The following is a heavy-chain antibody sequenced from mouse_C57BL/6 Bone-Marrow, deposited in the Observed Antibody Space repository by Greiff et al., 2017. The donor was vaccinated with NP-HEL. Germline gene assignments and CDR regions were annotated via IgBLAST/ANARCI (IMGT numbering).Heavy chain of an antibody. CDR1: GFSFNTYA. Sequence: EVQGVESGGGLVQPKGSLKLSCAASGFSFNTYAMNWVRQAPGKGLEWVARIRSKSNNYATYYADSVKDIFTISSDDSESMINLQMHNVKTEDTDMYCSGRQFGRRDGGDFDVWGTGTTVTVSS. D-gene: IGHD1-1*01. CDR3: GRQFGRRDGGDFDV. J-gene: IGHJ1*03. V-gene: IGHV10-1*01. CDR2: IRSKSNNYAT.